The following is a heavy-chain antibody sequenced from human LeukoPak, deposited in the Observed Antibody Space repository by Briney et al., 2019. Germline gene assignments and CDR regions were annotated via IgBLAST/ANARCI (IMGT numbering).Heavy chain of an antibody. CDR1: GGSISSYY. CDR3: ARGGLRPPFDP. CDR2: IYYSGST. D-gene: IGHD4-17*01. J-gene: IGHJ5*02. Sequence: SETLSLTCTVSGGSISSYYWSWIRQPPGKGLEWIGYIYYSGSTNYNPSLKSRVTISVDTSKNQFSLKLSSVTAADTAVYYRARGGLRPPFDPWGQGTLVTVSS. V-gene: IGHV4-59*01.